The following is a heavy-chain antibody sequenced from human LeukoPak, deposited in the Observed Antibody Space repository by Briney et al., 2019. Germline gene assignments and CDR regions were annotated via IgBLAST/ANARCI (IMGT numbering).Heavy chain of an antibody. CDR3: VKSNSRYQPWTLDI. CDR1: GGSISSSSYY. Sequence: SETLSLTCTVSGGSISSSSYYWGWIRQPPGKGLEWIGSIYYSGSTYYNPSLKSRVTISVDTSKNQFSLKLSSVTAADTAVYYCVKSNSRYQPWTLDIWGRGTMVTVSS. CDR2: IYYSGST. V-gene: IGHV4-39*07. D-gene: IGHD2-2*01. J-gene: IGHJ3*02.